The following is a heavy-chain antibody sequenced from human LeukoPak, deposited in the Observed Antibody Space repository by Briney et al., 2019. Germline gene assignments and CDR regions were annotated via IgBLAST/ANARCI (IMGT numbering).Heavy chain of an antibody. CDR2: ISSSSSTI. D-gene: IGHD2-15*01. Sequence: GGSLRLSCAASGFTFSSYSMNWVRQAPGKGLEWVSYISSSSSTIYYADSVKGRFTISRDNAKNSLYLQMNSLRAEDTAVYYCATAHCSGGSCYPDYWGQGTLVTVSS. CDR3: ATAHCSGGSCYPDY. CDR1: GFTFSSYS. V-gene: IGHV3-48*04. J-gene: IGHJ4*02.